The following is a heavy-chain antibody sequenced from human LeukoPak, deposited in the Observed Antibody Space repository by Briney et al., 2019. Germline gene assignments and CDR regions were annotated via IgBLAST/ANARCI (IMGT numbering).Heavy chain of an antibody. Sequence: SETLSLTCSVSGGSISTSSYYWGWIRQPPGKGLEWIGSIYYSGSTYYNPSLKSRVTISVDTSKNQFSLKLTSVTAADTAVYYCARGRIMTGYYGSCWFDPWGQGTLVTVSS. CDR2: IYYSGST. D-gene: IGHD3-9*01. J-gene: IGHJ5*02. CDR3: ARGRIMTGYYGSCWFDP. CDR1: GGSISTSSYY. V-gene: IGHV4-39*07.